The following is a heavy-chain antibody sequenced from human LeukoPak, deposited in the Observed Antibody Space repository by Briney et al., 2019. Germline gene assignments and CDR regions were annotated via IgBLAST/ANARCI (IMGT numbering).Heavy chain of an antibody. J-gene: IGHJ4*02. CDR1: GGSISSSSYY. D-gene: IGHD6-13*01. Sequence: TSETLSLTCTVSGGSISSSSYYWGWIRQPPGKGLEWIGSIYYSGSTYYNPSLKSRVTISVDTSKNQFSLKLSSVTAADTAVYYCAKRIAAAGPLYFDYWGQGTLVTVSS. V-gene: IGHV4-39*07. CDR3: AKRIAAAGPLYFDY. CDR2: IYYSGST.